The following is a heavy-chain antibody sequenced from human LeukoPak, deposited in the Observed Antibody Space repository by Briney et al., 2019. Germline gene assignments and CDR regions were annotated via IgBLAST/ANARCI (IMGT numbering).Heavy chain of an antibody. CDR2: INHSGST. Sequence: SETLSLTCAVYGGSFSGYYWSWIRQPPGKGLEWIGEINHSGSTNYNPSLKSRVTISVDTSKNQFSLKLSSVTAADTAVYYRARGEYYYGSWFDPWGQGTLVTVSS. J-gene: IGHJ5*02. V-gene: IGHV4-34*01. CDR1: GGSFSGYY. CDR3: ARGEYYYGSWFDP. D-gene: IGHD3-10*01.